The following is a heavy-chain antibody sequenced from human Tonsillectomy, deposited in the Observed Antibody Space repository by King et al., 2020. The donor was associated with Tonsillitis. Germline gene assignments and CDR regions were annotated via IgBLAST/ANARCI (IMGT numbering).Heavy chain of an antibody. D-gene: IGHD1-26*01. CDR2: INPNSGGT. J-gene: IGHJ4*02. CDR3: ARDLWELPSPSDY. CDR1: GYTFTGYY. Sequence: VQLVESGAEVKKPGASVKVSCKASGYTFTGYYMHWVRQAPGQGLEWMGWINPNSGGTNYAQKFQGRVTMTRDTSISTAYRELSRLRSDDTAVYYCARDLWELPSPSDYWGQGTLVTVSS. V-gene: IGHV1-2*02.